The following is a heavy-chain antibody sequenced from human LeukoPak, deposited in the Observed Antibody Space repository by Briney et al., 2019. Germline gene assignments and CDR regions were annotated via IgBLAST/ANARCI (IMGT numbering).Heavy chain of an antibody. CDR3: TRDYYDSSGLPFDY. Sequence: GGSLRLSCAGSGYSFRSHSMNWVRQAPGKGLEWVSSISSINHYIYYADSVKGRFTISRDNAKNSLYLQMNSLRAEDTALYYCTRDYYDSSGLPFDYWGQGTLVTVSS. J-gene: IGHJ4*02. V-gene: IGHV3-21*01. CDR1: GYSFRSHS. CDR2: ISSINHYI. D-gene: IGHD3-22*01.